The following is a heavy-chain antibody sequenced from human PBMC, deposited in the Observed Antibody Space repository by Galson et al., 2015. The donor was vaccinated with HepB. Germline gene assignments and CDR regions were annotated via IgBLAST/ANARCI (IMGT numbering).Heavy chain of an antibody. V-gene: IGHV5-10-1*01. Sequence: QSGAEVKKPGQSLKISCKGSGYRFISYWIGWVRQMPGKGLEWMGRIDPSDSYTNNSSSFQGPVTFSADKSISSAYLQGSSLKASDAGMYYCGRLVGAGEDNMVVWGKGTTVTVSS. CDR3: GRLVGAGEDNMVV. CDR1: GYRFISYW. CDR2: IDPSDSYT. J-gene: IGHJ6*03. D-gene: IGHD3-16*01.